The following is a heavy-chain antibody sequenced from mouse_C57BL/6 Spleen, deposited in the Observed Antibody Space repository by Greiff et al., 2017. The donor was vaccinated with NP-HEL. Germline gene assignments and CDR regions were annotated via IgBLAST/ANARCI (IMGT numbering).Heavy chain of an antibody. CDR3: TRLLLGY. Sequence: VQLQESGAELVRPGASVTLSCKASGYTFTDYEMHWVKQTPVPGLEWIGAIDPETGGTAYNQKFKGKAILTADKSSSTAYMELRSLTSEDSAVYYCTRLLLGYWGQGTTLTVSS. J-gene: IGHJ2*01. CDR2: IDPETGGT. V-gene: IGHV1-15*01. D-gene: IGHD1-1*01. CDR1: GYTFTDYE.